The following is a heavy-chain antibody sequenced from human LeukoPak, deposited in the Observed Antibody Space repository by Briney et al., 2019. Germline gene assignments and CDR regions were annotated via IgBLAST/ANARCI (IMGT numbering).Heavy chain of an antibody. CDR1: GYTVTSYG. CDR2: ISAYNGNT. J-gene: IGHJ4*02. D-gene: IGHD3-22*01. Sequence: ASVKVSCKASGYTVTSYGISWVRQAPGQGLEWMGWISAYNGNTNYAQKLQGRVTMTTDTSTSTAYMELRSLRSDDTAVYYCATTYYYDSSGLSTSYYFDYWGQGTLVTVSS. CDR3: ATTYYYDSSGLSTSYYFDY. V-gene: IGHV1-18*01.